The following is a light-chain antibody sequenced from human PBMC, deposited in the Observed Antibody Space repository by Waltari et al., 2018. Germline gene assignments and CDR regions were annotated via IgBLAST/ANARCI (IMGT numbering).Light chain of an antibody. V-gene: IGLV1-47*01. CDR2: RND. CDR3: STWNNDLGGFVL. CDR1: NSTIARNF. J-gene: IGLJ2*01. Sequence: QSVLTPPPSASGTSGHTTTIPCSVRNSTIARNFLYCYQQLPGAPPRSLIYRNDQRPSGIPDRFSGSKSGTSASLAISGLRSDDEGDYFCSTWNNDLGGFVLFGEGTRLTVL.